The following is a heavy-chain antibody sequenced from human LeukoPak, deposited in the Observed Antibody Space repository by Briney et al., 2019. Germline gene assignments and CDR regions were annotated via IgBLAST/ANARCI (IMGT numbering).Heavy chain of an antibody. D-gene: IGHD3-10*01. Sequence: SETLSLTCTVSGGSISSGGYYWSWIRQHPGKGLEWIGYIYYSGSTYYNPSLKSRVTISVDTSKSQFSLKLSSVTAADTAVYYCARTYGSGSYSSAFDIWGQGTMVTVSS. J-gene: IGHJ3*02. CDR2: IYYSGST. CDR1: GGSISSGGYY. CDR3: ARTYGSGSYSSAFDI. V-gene: IGHV4-31*03.